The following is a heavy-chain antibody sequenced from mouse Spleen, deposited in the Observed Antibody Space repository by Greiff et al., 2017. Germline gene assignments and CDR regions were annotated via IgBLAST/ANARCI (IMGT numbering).Heavy chain of an antibody. J-gene: IGHJ4*01. CDR3: ARVYFRGSYAMDY. Sequence: QVTLKVCGPGILQSSQTLSLTCSFSGFSLSTSGMGVNWIRQPSGKGLEWLAHIYWDDDKRYNPSLKSRLTISKDTSRNQVFLKITSLDTADTATYYCARVYFRGSYAMDYWGQGTSVTVSS. V-gene: IGHV8-12*01. CDR1: GFSLSTSGMG. CDR2: IYWDDDK. D-gene: IGHD2-1*01.